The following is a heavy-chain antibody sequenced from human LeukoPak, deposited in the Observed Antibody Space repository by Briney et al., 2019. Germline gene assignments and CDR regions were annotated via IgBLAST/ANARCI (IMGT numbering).Heavy chain of an antibody. J-gene: IGHJ4*02. Sequence: PGGSLRLSCAASGYSFTAYGMGWVRQAPGKRPEWVAAISFNTHYPDSVKGRFTISRDNSKNTLYLQMNNLRAEDTAVYYCVKGHTDYYFTIDSWGQGTLVTVSS. V-gene: IGHV3-23*01. CDR1: GYSFTAYG. CDR2: ISFNT. D-gene: IGHD2/OR15-2a*01. CDR3: VKGHTDYYFTIDS.